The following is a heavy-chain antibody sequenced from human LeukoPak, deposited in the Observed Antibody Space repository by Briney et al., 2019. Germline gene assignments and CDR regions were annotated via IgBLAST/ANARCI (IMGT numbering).Heavy chain of an antibody. CDR2: ISAYNGNT. CDR3: ARNIVVVPAAMSDVPYYYMDV. CDR1: GYTFTSYG. Sequence: ASVKVSCKASGYTFTSYGISWVRQTPGQGLEWMGWISAYNGNTNYAQKLQGRVTMTTDTSTSTAYMELRSLRSDDTAVYYCARNIVVVPAAMSDVPYYYMDVWGKGTTVTVSS. V-gene: IGHV1-18*01. J-gene: IGHJ6*03. D-gene: IGHD2-2*01.